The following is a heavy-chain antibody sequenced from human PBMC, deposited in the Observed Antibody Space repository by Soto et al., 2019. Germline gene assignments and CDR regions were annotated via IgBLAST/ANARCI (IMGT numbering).Heavy chain of an antibody. Sequence: PSETLSLTCTVSGGSISSYYWSWIRQPPGKGLEWIGYTYYSGSTNYNPSLKSRVTISVDTSKNQFSLKLSSVTAADTAVYYCARAPWYYYDSSGYSNWGQGTLVTVSS. CDR2: TYYSGST. CDR3: ARAPWYYYDSSGYSN. V-gene: IGHV4-59*01. CDR1: GGSISSYY. D-gene: IGHD3-22*01. J-gene: IGHJ4*02.